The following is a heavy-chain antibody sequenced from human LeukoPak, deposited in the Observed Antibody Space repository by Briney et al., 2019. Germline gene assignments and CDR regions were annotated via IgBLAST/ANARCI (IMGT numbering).Heavy chain of an antibody. Sequence: GASVKVSCKASGYTFTSYDINWVRQATGQGLEWMGWMNPNSGNTGYAQKFQGRGNMTRSTSISTAYMELSSLRSEDTTVYYWAKGYCSSTSCRGGWFDPWGQGTLVTVSS. CDR3: AKGYCSSTSCRGGWFDP. CDR1: GYTFTSYD. J-gene: IGHJ5*02. V-gene: IGHV1-8*01. CDR2: MNPNSGNT. D-gene: IGHD2-2*01.